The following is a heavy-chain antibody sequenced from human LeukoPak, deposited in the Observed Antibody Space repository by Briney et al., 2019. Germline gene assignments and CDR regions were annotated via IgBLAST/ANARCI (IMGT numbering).Heavy chain of an antibody. CDR1: GFTFSSYG. J-gene: IGHJ6*03. V-gene: IGHV3-30*02. CDR2: IRYDGSNK. CDR3: AKDPFGMDSYYYMDV. D-gene: IGHD3-10*01. Sequence: GGSLRLSCAASGFTFSSYGMHWVRQAPGKGLEWVAFIRYDGSNKYYADSVKGRFTISRDNSKNTLYLQMNSLRAEDTAVYYCAKDPFGMDSYYYMDVWGKGTTVTISS.